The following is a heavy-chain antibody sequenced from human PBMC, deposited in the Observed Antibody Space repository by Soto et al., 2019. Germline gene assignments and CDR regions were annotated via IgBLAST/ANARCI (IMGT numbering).Heavy chain of an antibody. CDR1: GAAISNYY. Sequence: SETLSLTCTVSGAAISNYYWSWVRQPPGKGLEWIGYIYYSGGTNYNPSLKSRVTISVGTSKNQFSLKVSSVTAADTAVYYCARLAEDSDYYNGMDVWGQGTTVTSP. D-gene: IGHD1-26*01. V-gene: IGHV4-59*08. CDR2: IYYSGGT. J-gene: IGHJ6*02. CDR3: ARLAEDSDYYNGMDV.